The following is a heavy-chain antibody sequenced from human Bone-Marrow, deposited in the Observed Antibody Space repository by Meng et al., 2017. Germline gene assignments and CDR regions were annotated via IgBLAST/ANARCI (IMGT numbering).Heavy chain of an antibody. CDR3: AREEEWRDYGDRFYYFDY. Sequence: GGSLRLSCAASGFTFSSYWMSWVRQAPGEGLEWVANIKQDGSEKYYVDSEKGRITISRDNAKNSLYLQMNSRRAEDTAVYCCAREEEWRDYGDRFYYFDYWGQGTLVTVSS. D-gene: IGHD4/OR15-4a*01. V-gene: IGHV3-7*01. J-gene: IGHJ4*01. CDR2: IKQDGSEK. CDR1: GFTFSSYW.